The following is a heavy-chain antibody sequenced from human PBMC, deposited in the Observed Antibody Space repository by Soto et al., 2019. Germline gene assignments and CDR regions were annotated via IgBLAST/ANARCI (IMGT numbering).Heavy chain of an antibody. J-gene: IGHJ1*01. CDR3: ARDDPPVQH. V-gene: IGHV1-18*01. Sequence: QVQLVQSGAEVKKPGASVKVSCKASGYTFSSYRISWVRQAPGQGLEWMGWISAYNGNTNYGQTLQGRVTSTTDTSTNKAYMELRSLRSDDTAVYYSARDDPPVQHWGQGTLVTVSS. CDR1: GYTFSSYR. CDR2: ISAYNGNT.